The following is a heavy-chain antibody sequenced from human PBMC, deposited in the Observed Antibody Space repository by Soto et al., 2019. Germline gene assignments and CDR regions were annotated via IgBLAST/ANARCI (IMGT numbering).Heavy chain of an antibody. J-gene: IGHJ6*03. CDR2: IYYSGSA. Sequence: QVQLRESGPGLVKPSETLSLTCTVSGASISSYHWSWIRQTPGKGLEWIGYIYYSGSANYNPSLKRRVTFSVDTSKNQVSLKLSSVTAADTGVYYCAAAVPAEYVFPYYYMDVWGKGTTVTVSS. CDR1: GASISSYH. CDR3: AAAVPAEYVFPYYYMDV. D-gene: IGHD3-16*01. V-gene: IGHV4-59*01.